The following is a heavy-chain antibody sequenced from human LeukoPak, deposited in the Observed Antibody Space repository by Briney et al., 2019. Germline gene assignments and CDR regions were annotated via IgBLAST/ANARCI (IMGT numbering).Heavy chain of an antibody. CDR1: GFTFSSYW. V-gene: IGHV3-23*01. D-gene: IGHD6-19*01. CDR3: AKDGVSSGWSEFDY. CDR2: ISGSGGST. Sequence: PGGSLRLSCAASGFTFSSYWMSWVRQAPGKGLEWVSAISGSGGSTYYADSVKGRFTISRDNSKNTLYLQMNSPRAEDTAVYYCAKDGVSSGWSEFDYWGQGTLVTVSS. J-gene: IGHJ4*02.